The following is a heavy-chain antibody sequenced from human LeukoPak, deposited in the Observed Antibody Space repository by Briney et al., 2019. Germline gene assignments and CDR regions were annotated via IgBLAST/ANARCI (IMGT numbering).Heavy chain of an antibody. V-gene: IGHV3-53*01. J-gene: IGHJ4*02. Sequence: GGSLRLSCAASGFTVSSNYMSWVRQAPGKGLEWVSVIYSGGSTYYADSVKGRFTISRDNSKNTLYLQMNSLRAEDTAVYYCARDRRFGEGYFEYWGQGTLVTVSS. CDR3: ARDRRFGEGYFEY. CDR1: GFTVSSNY. D-gene: IGHD3-10*01. CDR2: IYSGGST.